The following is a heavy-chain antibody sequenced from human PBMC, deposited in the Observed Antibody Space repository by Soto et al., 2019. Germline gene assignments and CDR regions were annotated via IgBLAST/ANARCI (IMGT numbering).Heavy chain of an antibody. CDR1: GFTFSSYC. V-gene: IGHV3-7*01. D-gene: IGHD2-2*01. J-gene: IGHJ6*02. CDR3: AGESRGEIVVVPAGEDHYYYYGMDV. Sequence: EVQLVESGGGLVQPGGSLRLSCAASGFTFSSYCMSWVRQAPGQGLEWVANIKQDVSEKYYVDSVQGRFTISRDNAKNSLYLQMNSPRAEDTAVYYCAGESRGEIVVVPAGEDHYYYYGMDVWGQGTRVNVSS. CDR2: IKQDVSEK.